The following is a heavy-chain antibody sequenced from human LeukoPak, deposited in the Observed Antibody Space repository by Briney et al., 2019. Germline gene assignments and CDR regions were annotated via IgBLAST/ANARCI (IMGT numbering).Heavy chain of an antibody. V-gene: IGHV4-34*01. CDR3: ARRYSGYNYYYYYGMDV. Sequence: SETLSLTCAVYGGSFSDYYWSWIRQPPGKGLEWIGEINHSGSTNYNPSLKSRVTISVDTSKNQFSLKLSSVTAADTAVYYCARRYSGYNYYYYYGMDVWGKGTTVTVSS. J-gene: IGHJ6*04. CDR2: INHSGST. D-gene: IGHD5-12*01. CDR1: GGSFSDYY.